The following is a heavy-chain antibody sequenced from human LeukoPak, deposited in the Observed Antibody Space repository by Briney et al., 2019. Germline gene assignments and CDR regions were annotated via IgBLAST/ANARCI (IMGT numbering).Heavy chain of an antibody. J-gene: IGHJ6*03. CDR1: GYSISSGYY. V-gene: IGHV4-38-2*02. D-gene: IGHD3-10*01. Sequence: SETLSLTCTVSGYSISSGYYWGWIRQPPGKGLEWIGSIYHSGSTYYNPSLKSRVTISVDTSKNQFSLKLSSVTAADTAVYYCATCGSLNYMDVWGKGTTVTVSS. CDR3: ATCGSLNYMDV. CDR2: IYHSGST.